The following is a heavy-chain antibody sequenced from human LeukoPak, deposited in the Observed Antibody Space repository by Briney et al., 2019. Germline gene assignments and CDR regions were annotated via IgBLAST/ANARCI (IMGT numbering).Heavy chain of an antibody. CDR1: GYSISDYY. J-gene: IGHJ5*02. V-gene: IGHV4-4*07. CDR3: ARGLYYGSGSYSYNWFDP. CDR2: IYTSGST. D-gene: IGHD3-10*01. Sequence: PSETLSLTCTVSGYSISDYYWSWIRQPAGKGLEWIGRIYTSGSTNYNPSLKSRVTISVDTSKNQFSLKLSFVTAADTAVYYCARGLYYGSGSYSYNWFDPWGQGTLVTVSS.